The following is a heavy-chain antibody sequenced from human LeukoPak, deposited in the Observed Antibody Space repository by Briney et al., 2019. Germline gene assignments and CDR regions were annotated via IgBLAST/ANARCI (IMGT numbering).Heavy chain of an antibody. CDR3: ARGRTVTNDNWFDP. CDR1: GGSISSYY. CDR2: IYNSGST. V-gene: IGHV4-4*07. Sequence: PSETLSLTCTVSGGSISSYYWSWIRQPAGKGLEWIGRIYNSGSTNYNPSLKSRVTMSVDTSKNQFSLKLSSVTAADTAAYYCARGRTVTNDNWFDPWGRGTLVSVSS. D-gene: IGHD4-17*01. J-gene: IGHJ5*02.